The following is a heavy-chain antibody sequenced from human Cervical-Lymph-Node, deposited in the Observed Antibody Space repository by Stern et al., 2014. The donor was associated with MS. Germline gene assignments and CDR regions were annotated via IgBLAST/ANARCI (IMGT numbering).Heavy chain of an antibody. J-gene: IGHJ6*02. V-gene: IGHV3-48*01. CDR1: GFSFSGYN. CDR2: ISSSGNTI. CDR3: ARSPLTHGRNGMDV. Sequence: EDQLVESGGGLVQPGGSLRLSCAASGFSFSGYNMDWVRQAPGKGLEWISYISSSGNTIYYANSVKGRFTISKDKAKNSLYLQMNSLRVEDTAVYYCARSPLTHGRNGMDVWGQGTTVTVSS.